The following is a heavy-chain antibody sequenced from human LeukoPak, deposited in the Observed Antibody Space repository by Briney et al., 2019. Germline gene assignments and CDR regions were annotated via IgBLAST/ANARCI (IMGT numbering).Heavy chain of an antibody. D-gene: IGHD1-26*01. V-gene: IGHV3-11*06. CDR1: GVIFSDYY. CDR3: ARVGNSGSYFSPFDY. J-gene: IGHJ4*02. CDR2: ISGSSRIYT. Sequence: GGSLRLSCAASGVIFSDYYMSWIRQAPGKGLEWVSYISGSSRIYTNYADSVKGRFTISRDNAKNSLYLQMNSLRAEDTAVYYCARVGNSGSYFSPFDYWGQGTLVTVSS.